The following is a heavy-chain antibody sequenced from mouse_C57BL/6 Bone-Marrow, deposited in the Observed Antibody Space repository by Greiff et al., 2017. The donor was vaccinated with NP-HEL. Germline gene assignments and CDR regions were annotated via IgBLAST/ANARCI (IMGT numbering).Heavy chain of an antibody. CDR1: GYTFTSYW. CDR3: ARGGYYYGSRYYFDY. V-gene: IGHV1-55*01. D-gene: IGHD1-1*01. J-gene: IGHJ2*01. Sequence: QVQLQQPGAELVKPGASVKMSCKASGYTFTSYWITWVKQRPGQGLEWIGDIYPGSGSTNYNEKFKSKATLTVDTSSSTAYMQLSSLTSEDSAVYYCARGGYYYGSRYYFDYWGKGTTLTVSS. CDR2: IYPGSGST.